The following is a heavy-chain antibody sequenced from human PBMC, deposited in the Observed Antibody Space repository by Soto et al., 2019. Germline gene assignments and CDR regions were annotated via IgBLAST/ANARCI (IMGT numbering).Heavy chain of an antibody. J-gene: IGHJ4*02. D-gene: IGHD3-16*01. CDR1: GGSMRGQH. V-gene: IGHV4-4*09. CDR3: ATYTVGEGGRGY. Sequence: QVQLQESGPGLVKPSETLSLTCTVSGGSMRGQHWSWIRQPPGKGLEWIGHHSDSTNYNPSLKSRITISPDTSTNQCSLKLSSVTAADTAVDYCATYTVGEGGRGYWGQGTLVTVSS. CDR2: HHSDST.